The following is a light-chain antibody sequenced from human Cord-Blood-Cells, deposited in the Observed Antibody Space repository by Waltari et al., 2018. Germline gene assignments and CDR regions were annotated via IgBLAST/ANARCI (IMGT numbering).Light chain of an antibody. V-gene: IGLV1-40*01. Sequence: QSVLTQPPSVSGAPGPRVTIPCTGSSSNIGAGYAVHWYQQLPGTAPKLLIYGNSNRPSGVPDRFSGSKSGTSASLAITGLQAEDEADYYCQSYDSSLSGSVFGGGTKLTVL. CDR1: SSNIGAGYA. CDR3: QSYDSSLSGSV. J-gene: IGLJ3*02. CDR2: GNS.